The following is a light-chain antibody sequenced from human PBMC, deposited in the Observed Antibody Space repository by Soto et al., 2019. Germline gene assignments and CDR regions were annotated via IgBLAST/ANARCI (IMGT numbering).Light chain of an antibody. CDR2: AAS. J-gene: IGKJ2*01. CDR3: LQDYNYPYT. V-gene: IGKV1-6*01. Sequence: AIQMTQSPSSLSASVGDRVTITCRASQGSKNDLAWYQQKPGKDPKLLIYAASSLQSGVPSRFSGSGSGTDFTLTISSLQPEDFATYYCLQDYNYPYTFGQGTKVDIK. CDR1: QGSKND.